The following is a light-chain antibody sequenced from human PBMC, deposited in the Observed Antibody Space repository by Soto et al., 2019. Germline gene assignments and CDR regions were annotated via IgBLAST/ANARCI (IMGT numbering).Light chain of an antibody. Sequence: DIQMTQSPSTRSASVGDRVTISCRASQSISRWLAWYQQKPGKAPKVLIWDASSLQRGVPSRFSGSGSGTEFTLTITSLTPDDFATYYCQQYNGYSTWTFGQGTKLDIK. V-gene: IGKV1-5*01. CDR3: QQYNGYSTWT. CDR2: DAS. J-gene: IGKJ1*01. CDR1: QSISRW.